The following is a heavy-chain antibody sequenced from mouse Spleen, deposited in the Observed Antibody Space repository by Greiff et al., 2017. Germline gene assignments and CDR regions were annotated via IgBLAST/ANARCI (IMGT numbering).Heavy chain of an antibody. CDR1: GYSITSGYY. Sequence: EVQLQESGPGLVKPSQSLSLTCSVTGYSITSGYYWNWIRQFPGNKLEWMGYISYDGSNNYNPSLKNRISITRDTSKNQFFLKLNSVTTEDTATYYCARDLYYGSSYEGYWGQGTTLTVSS. CDR2: ISYDGSN. J-gene: IGHJ2*01. CDR3: ARDLYYGSSYEGY. D-gene: IGHD1-1*01. V-gene: IGHV3-6*01.